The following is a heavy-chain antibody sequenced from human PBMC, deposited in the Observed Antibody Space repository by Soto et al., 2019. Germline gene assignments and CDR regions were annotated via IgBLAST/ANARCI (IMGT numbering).Heavy chain of an antibody. D-gene: IGHD2-2*01. CDR2: IIPIFGTA. V-gene: IGHV1-69*06. CDR1: GGTFSSYA. J-gene: IGHJ6*02. CDR3: ARDCSSTSCHYHYYGMDV. Sequence: SVKVSCKASGGTFSSYAISWVRQAPGQGLEWMGGIIPIFGTANYAQKFQGRVTITADKSTSTAYMELSSLRSEDTAVYYCARDCSSTSCHYHYYGMDVWGQGTTVTVSS.